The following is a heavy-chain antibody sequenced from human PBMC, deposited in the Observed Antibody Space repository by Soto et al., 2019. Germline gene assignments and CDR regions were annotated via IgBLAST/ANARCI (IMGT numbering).Heavy chain of an antibody. CDR2: IYTSGST. CDR3: ARAGFWSGAYYFDY. D-gene: IGHD3-3*01. J-gene: IGHJ4*02. CDR1: GGSISSYY. V-gene: IGHV4-4*07. Sequence: PSETLSLTCTVSGGSISSYYWSWIRQPAGKGLEWIGRIYTSGSTNYNPSLKSRVTMSVDTSKNQFSLKLSSVTAADTAVYYCARAGFWSGAYYFDYWGQGTLVTVSS.